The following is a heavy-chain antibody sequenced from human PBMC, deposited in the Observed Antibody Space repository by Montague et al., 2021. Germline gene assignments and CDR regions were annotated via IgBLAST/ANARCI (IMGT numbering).Heavy chain of an antibody. Sequence: SXTLSLTCTVSRSLINSDYYCGWFRQPPGKGLEWMGSDSHGGRTYYNPSLKSRVTISVDTSNNHYSLKLSSVTAADTAMYYCARERDRYYYMDIWGKGTPITVSS. CDR3: ARERDRYYYMDI. J-gene: IGHJ6*03. V-gene: IGHV4-38-2*02. CDR2: DSHGGRT. CDR1: RSLINSDYY.